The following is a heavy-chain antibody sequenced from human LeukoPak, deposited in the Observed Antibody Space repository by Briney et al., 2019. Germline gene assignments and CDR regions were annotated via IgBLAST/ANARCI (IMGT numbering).Heavy chain of an antibody. V-gene: IGHV4-39*01. CDR3: ARLEYCSGGSCYLFDY. D-gene: IGHD2-15*01. CDR1: GGSISSSSYY. CDR2: IYYSGST. Sequence: SETLSLTCTVSGGSISSSSYYWGWIRQPPGKGLEWIGSIYYSGSTYYNPSLKSRVTISVDTSKNQFSLKLSSVTAADTAVYYCARLEYCSGGSCYLFDYWGQGTLVTVSS. J-gene: IGHJ4*02.